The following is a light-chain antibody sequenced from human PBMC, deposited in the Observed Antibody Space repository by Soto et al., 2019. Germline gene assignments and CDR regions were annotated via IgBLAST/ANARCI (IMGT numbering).Light chain of an antibody. CDR1: QRIASY. J-gene: IGKJ1*01. CDR3: QQSYSTPRS. V-gene: IGKV1-39*01. CDR2: ATS. Sequence: DIQMTQSPSSLSASVGDSVTITCRASQRIASYLNWYQHKPGKAPNLLIYATSNLQNGVPSRFSGSGSGTDFTLTISSLHPEDFATYYCQQSYSTPRSFGQGTNVEI.